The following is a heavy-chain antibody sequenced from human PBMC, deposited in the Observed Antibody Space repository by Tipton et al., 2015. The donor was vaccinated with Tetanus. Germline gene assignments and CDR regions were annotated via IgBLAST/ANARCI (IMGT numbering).Heavy chain of an antibody. Sequence: TLSLTCSISGGSISSSRYYWGWVRQAPGKGLDWIGSIYYTGSTYHSPSLKSRVTMSVDTSKNQFSLRLSSVTAADTAVYYCARRQTYCTNGFCPFENWGQGTLVTVSS. CDR3: ARRQTYCTNGFCPFEN. D-gene: IGHD2-8*01. V-gene: IGHV4-39*01. CDR1: GGSISSSRYY. J-gene: IGHJ4*02. CDR2: IYYTGST.